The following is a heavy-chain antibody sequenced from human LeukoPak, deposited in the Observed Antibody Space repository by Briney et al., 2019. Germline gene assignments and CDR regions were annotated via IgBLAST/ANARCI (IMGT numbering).Heavy chain of an antibody. J-gene: IGHJ4*02. D-gene: IGHD2-2*01. CDR1: GFTFSSYA. Sequence: GGSLRLSCAASGFTFSSYAMSWVRQAPGKGLEWVSAISGSGGSTYYADSVKGRFTISRDISKNTLYLQMNSLRAEDTAVYYCAKGRYCSSTSCRTGPFDYWGQGTLVTVSS. CDR3: AKGRYCSSTSCRTGPFDY. V-gene: IGHV3-23*01. CDR2: ISGSGGST.